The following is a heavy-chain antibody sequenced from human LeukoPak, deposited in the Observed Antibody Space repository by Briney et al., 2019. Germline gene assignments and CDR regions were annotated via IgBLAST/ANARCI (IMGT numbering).Heavy chain of an antibody. V-gene: IGHV4-59*01. CDR1: GGSISSYY. CDR2: IYYSGST. J-gene: IGHJ4*02. D-gene: IGHD6-13*01. CDR3: ARVKAAAGLIDY. Sequence: SETLSLTCTVSGGSISSYYWSWLRQPPGKGLEGIGYIYYSGSTNYNPSLKSRVTISVDTSKNQFSLKLSSVTAADTAVYYCARVKAAAGLIDYWGQGTLVTVSS.